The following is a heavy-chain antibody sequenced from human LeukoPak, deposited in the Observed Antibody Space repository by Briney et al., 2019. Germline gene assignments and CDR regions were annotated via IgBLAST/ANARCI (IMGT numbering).Heavy chain of an antibody. CDR3: AREGAIYYDSRGYSYS. V-gene: IGHV3-11*01. J-gene: IGHJ4*02. CDR2: ITSSGRTK. D-gene: IGHD3-22*01. CDR1: GFTFNDFY. Sequence: TAGGSLRLSCAASGFTFNDFYMSWIRQAPGKGLEWVSSITSSGRTKHYADSVKGRFTISRDNAKNSLYLQMSSLRAEDTAVYYCAREGAIYYDSRGYSYSWGQGTLVTVSS.